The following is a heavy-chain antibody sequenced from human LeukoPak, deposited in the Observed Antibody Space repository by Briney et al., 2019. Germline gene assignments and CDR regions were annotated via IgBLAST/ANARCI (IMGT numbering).Heavy chain of an antibody. Sequence: GGSLRLSCAASGFTFSSYAMSWVRRAPEKGLEWVSAISRSGGSTYYADSVKGRFTITRDNSKNTLYLQMNSLRAEDTAIYYCAKDPSGNYYFGYWGQGTLVTVSS. CDR3: AKDPSGNYYFGY. D-gene: IGHD1-26*01. V-gene: IGHV3-23*01. CDR1: GFTFSSYA. CDR2: ISRSGGST. J-gene: IGHJ4*02.